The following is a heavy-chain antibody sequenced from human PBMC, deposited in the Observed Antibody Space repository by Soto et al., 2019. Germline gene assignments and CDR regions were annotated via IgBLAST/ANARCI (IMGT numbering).Heavy chain of an antibody. CDR2: ISGSGGST. V-gene: IGHV3-23*01. Sequence: PGGCMRLSCAAAGFTFSSYAMSWVSQAPGKGLEWVSAISGSGGSTYYADSVKGRFTISRDNSKNTLYLQMNTLRAEDTAVYYCARPSYSSGWFDHFDYWAQGTLVTVSS. CDR3: ARPSYSSGWFDHFDY. CDR1: GFTFSSYA. D-gene: IGHD6-19*01. J-gene: IGHJ4*02.